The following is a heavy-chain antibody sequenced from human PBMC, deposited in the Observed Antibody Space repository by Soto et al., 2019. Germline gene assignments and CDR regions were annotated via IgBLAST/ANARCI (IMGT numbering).Heavy chain of an antibody. J-gene: IGHJ5*02. V-gene: IGHV4-31*03. Sequence: SETLSLTCTVSGGSISSGGYYWSWIRQHPGKGLEWIGYIYYSGSTYYNPSLKSRVTISVDTSKKQVSLKLSSVTAADTAVYFCARGTPSPLIVRSSRGPCFDPWGQGTLVTVCS. CDR3: ARGTPSPLIVRSSRGPCFDP. CDR1: GGSISSGGYY. D-gene: IGHD2-15*01. CDR2: IYYSGST.